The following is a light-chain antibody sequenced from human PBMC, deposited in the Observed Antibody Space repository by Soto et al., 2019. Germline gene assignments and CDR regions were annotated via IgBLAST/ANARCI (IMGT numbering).Light chain of an antibody. CDR3: SSYTNSNTRV. J-gene: IGLJ1*01. V-gene: IGLV2-14*01. CDR2: EVS. CDR1: KSDVGDYNY. Sequence: SALTQPAYVSGSPGQSITISCTGTKSDVGDYNYVSWYQQHPGKAPKLIIYEVSNRPSGISDRFSSSKSGNTASLTISGLQAEDEADYYCSSYTNSNTRVFGTGTKVTV.